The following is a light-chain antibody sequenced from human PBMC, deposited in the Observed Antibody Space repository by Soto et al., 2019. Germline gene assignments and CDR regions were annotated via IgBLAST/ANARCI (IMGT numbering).Light chain of an antibody. V-gene: IGKV1-17*03. CDR3: LQHNSLQWT. CDR2: GAF. CDR1: QGISKY. Sequence: DIQMTQSPSAMSASVGDRVTITCRASQGISKYLGWVQQKSGEVPKRLIYGAFNLHSGVPSRFSGSGSGPECTLASSSMQPEDYATYYCLQHNSLQWTFGQGTMVEIK. J-gene: IGKJ1*01.